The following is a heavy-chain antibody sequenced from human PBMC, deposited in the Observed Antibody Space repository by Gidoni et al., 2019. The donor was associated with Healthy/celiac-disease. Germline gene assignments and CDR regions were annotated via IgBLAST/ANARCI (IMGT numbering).Heavy chain of an antibody. V-gene: IGHV3-21*01. J-gene: IGHJ6*02. CDR1: GFTFSSYC. CDR2: SSSSSSYI. Sequence: EVQLVESGGGLVKPGGSLRLSCAASGFTFSSYCMNWVLQAPGKGQEWVSSSSSSSSYIYYAESVKRRVSISRDNAKNSLYLQMNSLRAEDTAVYYCAREARGQYCSGGSCYSYYYGMDVWGQGTTVTVSS. D-gene: IGHD2-15*01. CDR3: AREARGQYCSGGSCYSYYYGMDV.